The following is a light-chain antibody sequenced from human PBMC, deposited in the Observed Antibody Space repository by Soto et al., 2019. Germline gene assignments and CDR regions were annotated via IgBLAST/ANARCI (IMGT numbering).Light chain of an antibody. V-gene: IGKV1-39*01. J-gene: IGKJ1*01. CDR3: QQSYSTPTWT. CDR2: SAS. CDR1: QDISNY. Sequence: DIQMTQSPSSLSASVGDRGTITCHASQDISNYLNWYQQKPGKAPKLLIFSASSLQSGVPSRFSGSGSGTDFTLTISSLQPEDFATYYCQQSYSTPTWTFGQGTKVDIK.